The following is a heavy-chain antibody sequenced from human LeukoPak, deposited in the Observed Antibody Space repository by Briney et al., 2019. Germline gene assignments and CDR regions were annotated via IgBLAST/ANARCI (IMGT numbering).Heavy chain of an antibody. V-gene: IGHV3-7*01. Sequence: PGGSLRLSCAASGFTFSSYWMSRVRQAPGKGLEWVANIKQDGSEKYYVDSVKGRFTISRDNAKNSLYLQMNSLRAEDTAVYYCAREDERTVTASNWFDPWGQGTLVTVSS. J-gene: IGHJ5*02. CDR1: GFTFSSYW. CDR3: AREDERTVTASNWFDP. CDR2: IKQDGSEK. D-gene: IGHD2-21*02.